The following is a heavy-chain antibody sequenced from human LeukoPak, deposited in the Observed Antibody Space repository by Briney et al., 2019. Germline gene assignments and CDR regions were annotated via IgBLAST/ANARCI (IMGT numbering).Heavy chain of an antibody. Sequence: EGSLRLSCEASGFIFDDYGMSWVRQAPGKGLEWVSSINWNGGSTYYADSVKGRFTISRDNAKNSLYLQMNSLRAEDTALYHCARDRGRYCSGGTCYDWFDPWGQGTLVTVSS. V-gene: IGHV3-20*01. J-gene: IGHJ5*02. D-gene: IGHD2-15*01. CDR3: ARDRGRYCSGGTCYDWFDP. CDR2: INWNGGST. CDR1: GFIFDDYG.